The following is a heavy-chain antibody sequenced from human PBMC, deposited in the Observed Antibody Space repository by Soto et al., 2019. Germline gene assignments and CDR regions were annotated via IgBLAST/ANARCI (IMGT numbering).Heavy chain of an antibody. J-gene: IGHJ4*02. D-gene: IGHD3-10*02. V-gene: IGHV3-30*03. CDR2: LSYDGSET. CDR3: SIVRVADSALDH. Sequence: GGSLRLSCVGSGFIFSNNGMHWVRQTPGKGLEWAAFLSYDGSETFYADSVKGRFTVSRDNSKNTLFLHMGNLRRDDTAVYYCSIVRVADSALDHWGQGTLVTVSS. CDR1: GFIFSNNG.